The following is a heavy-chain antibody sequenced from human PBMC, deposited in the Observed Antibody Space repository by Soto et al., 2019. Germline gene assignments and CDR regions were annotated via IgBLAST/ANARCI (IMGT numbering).Heavy chain of an antibody. CDR3: ARQGGVGYYDKAGRRDAFXI. D-gene: IGHD3-22*01. J-gene: IGHJ3*02. CDR1: GYSFTSYW. V-gene: IGHV5-51*01. Sequence: PGESLKISCKGSGYSFTSYWIGWVRQMPGKGLEWMGIIYPGDSDTRYSPSFQGQVTISADKSISTAYLQWSSLKASDTAMYYCARQGGVGYYDKAGRRDAFXIWGQGKMVTVSS. CDR2: IYPGDSDT.